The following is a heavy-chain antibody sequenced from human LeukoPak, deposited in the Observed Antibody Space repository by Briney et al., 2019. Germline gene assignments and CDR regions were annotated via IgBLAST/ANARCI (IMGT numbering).Heavy chain of an antibody. CDR1: GFTFSSYW. CDR2: TKQDGSDK. CDR3: AKDRAAGVNDAFDI. Sequence: GGSLRLSCAASGFTFSSYWMSWVRQAPGKGLEWVANTKQDGSDKYYVDSVKGRFTISRDNAKNSLYLQMNSLRTEDTAVYHCAKDRAAGVNDAFDIWGQGTMVTVSS. V-gene: IGHV3-7*01. D-gene: IGHD6-13*01. J-gene: IGHJ3*02.